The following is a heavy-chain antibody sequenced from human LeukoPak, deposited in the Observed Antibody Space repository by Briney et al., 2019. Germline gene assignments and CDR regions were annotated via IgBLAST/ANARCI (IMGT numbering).Heavy chain of an antibody. Sequence: SETLSLTCTVSGGSIISSDYHWGWVRQPPGKGLEWIGTISYSGNTDYNPSLRSRVTISVDTSNNQFSLRLGSVTAADTAVYHCARHCCSGPAKRVFDIWGQGALVTVSS. CDR3: ARHCCSGPAKRVFDI. CDR2: ISYSGNT. J-gene: IGHJ4*02. V-gene: IGHV4-39*01. CDR1: GGSIISSDYH. D-gene: IGHD2-15*01.